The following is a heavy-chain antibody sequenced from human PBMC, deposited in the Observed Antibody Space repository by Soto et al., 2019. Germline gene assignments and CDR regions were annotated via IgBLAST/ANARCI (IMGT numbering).Heavy chain of an antibody. V-gene: IGHV3-21*01. CDR3: AREAPLNWFDP. CDR2: ISSSSSYI. CDR1: GFTFSSYS. Sequence: SVGSLRLSCAASGFTFSSYSMNWVRQAPGKGLEWVSSISSSSSYIYYADSVKGRFTISRDNAKNSLYLQMNSLRAEDTAVYYCAREAPLNWFDPWGQGTLVTVSS. J-gene: IGHJ5*02.